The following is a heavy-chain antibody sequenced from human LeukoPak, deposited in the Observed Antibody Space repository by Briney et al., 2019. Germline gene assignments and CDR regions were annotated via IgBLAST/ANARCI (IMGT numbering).Heavy chain of an antibody. V-gene: IGHV3-74*01. CDR1: GFTLSGYW. D-gene: IGHD3-10*01. Sequence: GGSLRPSCAASGFTLSGYWMHWVRQAPGKGLVWVSRVRSDGGDTTYADSVKGRLTISRDNAKNTLYLRMNSLRAEDTAVYYCARLLRGSAFDIWGQGTMVTVSS. J-gene: IGHJ3*02. CDR2: VRSDGGDT. CDR3: ARLLRGSAFDI.